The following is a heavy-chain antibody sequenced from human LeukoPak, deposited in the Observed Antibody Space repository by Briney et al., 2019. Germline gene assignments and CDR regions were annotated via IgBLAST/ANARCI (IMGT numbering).Heavy chain of an antibody. CDR2: IYWNDDK. D-gene: IGHD3-22*01. Sequence: SGPTLVNPTQTLTLTCTFSGFSRSSSAVGVGWIRQPPGKPLEGLALIYWNDDKRYSPSLKSSLTITKHPYKNQVVLTMTNMDPVDTATYYCAHGGGTNYYDSSGYFDYWGQGTLVTVSS. CDR3: AHGGGTNYYDSSGYFDY. J-gene: IGHJ4*02. V-gene: IGHV2-5*01. CDR1: GFSRSSSAVG.